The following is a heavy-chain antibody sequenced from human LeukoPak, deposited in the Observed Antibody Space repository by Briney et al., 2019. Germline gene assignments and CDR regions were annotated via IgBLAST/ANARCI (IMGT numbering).Heavy chain of an antibody. CDR1: GFTFSNAW. Sequence: GGSLRLSCAASGFTFSNAWMSWVRQAPGKGLEWVCRIKSKTDGGTTDYAAPVKGRFTISRDDSKNTLYLQMNSLKTEDTAVYYCTTDHVWNWVRAWDYWGQGTLVTVSS. V-gene: IGHV3-15*01. CDR2: IKSKTDGGTT. J-gene: IGHJ4*02. D-gene: IGHD1-7*01. CDR3: TTDHVWNWVRAWDY.